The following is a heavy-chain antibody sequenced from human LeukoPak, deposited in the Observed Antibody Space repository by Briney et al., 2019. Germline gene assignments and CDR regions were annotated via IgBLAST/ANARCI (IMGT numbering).Heavy chain of an antibody. V-gene: IGHV3-30-3*01. D-gene: IGHD3-16*01. CDR1: GFTFSSYA. J-gene: IGHJ6*02. CDR2: ISYDGSNK. Sequence: GGSLRLSCAASGFTFSSYAMHWVRQAPGKGLEWVAVISYDGSNKYYADSVKDRFTISRDNAKNSLYLQMSNLRAEDTAVYFCARGGGLDVWGQGATVTVSS. CDR3: ARGGGLDV.